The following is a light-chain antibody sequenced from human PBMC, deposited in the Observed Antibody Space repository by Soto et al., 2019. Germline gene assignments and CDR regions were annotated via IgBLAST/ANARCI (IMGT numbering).Light chain of an antibody. V-gene: IGKV3-15*01. CDR2: GAS. J-gene: IGKJ4*01. Sequence: EIVRTQSPATLSVSPGERATLSGRARQSFSCTLAWYQQNLGQAPSLVIYGASTRAAGIPARFSGSGSGTEFTLTISSLQSEDFAVYYCQQYNNWPPLTFGGGTKVAIK. CDR3: QQYNNWPPLT. CDR1: QSFSCT.